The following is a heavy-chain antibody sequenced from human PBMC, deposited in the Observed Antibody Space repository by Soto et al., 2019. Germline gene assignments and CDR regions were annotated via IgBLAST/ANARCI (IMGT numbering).Heavy chain of an antibody. J-gene: IGHJ4*02. D-gene: IGHD2-15*01. V-gene: IGHV2-5*02. CDR3: ARPRGYDFDY. Sequence: QITLKESGPTLVKPTQTLALTCTFSGFSLDTSGMSVGWIRQPPGKALEWLALIYWDDDKRYSPSLKSRLIVTKETSKNQVVLKMTNMDPVDTATYYCARPRGYDFDYWGQGTLVTVSS. CDR1: GFSLDTSGMS. CDR2: IYWDDDK.